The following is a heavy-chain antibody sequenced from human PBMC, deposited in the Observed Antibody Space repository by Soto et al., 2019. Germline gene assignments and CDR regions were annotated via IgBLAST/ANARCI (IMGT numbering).Heavy chain of an antibody. D-gene: IGHD6-13*01. J-gene: IGHJ5*02. V-gene: IGHV4-30-2*01. CDR3: ARVIAAAVGFWFDP. Sequence: SETLSLTCAVSGGSISSGGYSWSWIRQPPGKGLEWIGYIYHSGSTYYNPSLKSRVTISVDRSKNQFSLKLSSVTAADTAVYYCARVIAAAVGFWFDPWGQGTLVTVSS. CDR2: IYHSGST. CDR1: GGSISSGGYS.